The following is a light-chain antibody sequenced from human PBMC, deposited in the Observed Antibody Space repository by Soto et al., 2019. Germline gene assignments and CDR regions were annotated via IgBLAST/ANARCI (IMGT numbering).Light chain of an antibody. CDR2: DAS. J-gene: IGKJ1*01. CDR3: QQYNIWPPWT. Sequence: ILMPQSPATLSVSPGERATLSCRASQSVSNNLAWYQQKPGQAPRLLIYDASTSATGIPARFSGSGSGTEFTLTNSGLQSEDFAVSYCQQYNIWPPWTFGQGTKVEVK. V-gene: IGKV3-15*01. CDR1: QSVSNN.